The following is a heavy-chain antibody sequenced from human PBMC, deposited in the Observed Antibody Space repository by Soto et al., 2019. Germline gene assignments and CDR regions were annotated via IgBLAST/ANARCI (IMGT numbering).Heavy chain of an antibody. D-gene: IGHD3-22*01. CDR3: ARVFRSSGYYRGYFDY. Sequence: PSETLSLTCTVSGGSISSYYWSWIRQPPGKGLEWIGYIYYSGSTNYNPSLKSRVTISVDTSKNQFSLKLSSVTAADTAVYYCARVFRSSGYYRGYFDYWGQGTLVTVSS. CDR2: IYYSGST. CDR1: GGSISSYY. V-gene: IGHV4-59*01. J-gene: IGHJ4*02.